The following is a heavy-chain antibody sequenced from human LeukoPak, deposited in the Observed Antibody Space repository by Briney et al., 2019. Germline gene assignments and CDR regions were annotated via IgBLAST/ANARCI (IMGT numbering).Heavy chain of an antibody. D-gene: IGHD4-23*01. CDR2: IYYSGST. V-gene: IGHV4-31*03. CDR1: GGSISSGGYY. CDR3: ARETTVVTQRYFDL. J-gene: IGHJ2*01. Sequence: PSETLSLTCTVSGGSISSGGYYWSWIRQHPGKGLAWIGYIYYSGSTYYNPSLKSRVTISVDTSKNQFSLKLSSVTAADTAVYYCARETTVVTQRYFDLWGRGTLVTVSS.